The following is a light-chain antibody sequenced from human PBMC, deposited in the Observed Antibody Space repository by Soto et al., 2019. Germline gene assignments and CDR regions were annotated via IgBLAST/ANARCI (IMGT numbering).Light chain of an antibody. V-gene: IGLV2-23*02. CDR1: SSDVGGYHF. CDR3: CSYAGSSTFLV. Sequence: QSALTQPASVSGSPGQSITISCTGTSSDVGGYHFVSWYQQHPGKAPKLMISEVSKRPSGVSTRFSGSKSGNTASLTISGLQAEDEADYYSCSYAGSSTFLVFGGGTKLTVL. CDR2: EVS. J-gene: IGLJ2*01.